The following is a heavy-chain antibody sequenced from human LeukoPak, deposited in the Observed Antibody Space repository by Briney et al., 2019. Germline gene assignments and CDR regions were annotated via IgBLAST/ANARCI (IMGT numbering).Heavy chain of an antibody. CDR1: GGTFSSYA. V-gene: IGHV1-69*05. CDR3: ARGGDNWPFDY. Sequence: RASVKVSCKASGGTFSSYAISWVRQAPGQGLEWMGGIIPIFGTANYAQKFQGRVTITTDESTSTAYMELSSLRSEDTAVYYCARGGDNWPFDYWGQGTLVTVSS. J-gene: IGHJ4*02. D-gene: IGHD1-20*01. CDR2: IIPIFGTA.